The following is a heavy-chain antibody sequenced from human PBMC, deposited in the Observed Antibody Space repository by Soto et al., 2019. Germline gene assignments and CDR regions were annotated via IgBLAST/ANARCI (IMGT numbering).Heavy chain of an antibody. CDR2: ISYDGSTK. V-gene: IGHV3-30*03. Sequence: SLRLSCAASGFTFSSYGMHWVRQAPGKGLQWVAVISYDGSTKYYADSVRGGFAISRDNSKNTLNLQMNSLREKATGVYYCASTLGGTRAYFDFWSQGTLVTVSS. CDR1: GFTFSSYG. J-gene: IGHJ4*02. CDR3: ASTLGGTRAYFDF. D-gene: IGHD3-16*01.